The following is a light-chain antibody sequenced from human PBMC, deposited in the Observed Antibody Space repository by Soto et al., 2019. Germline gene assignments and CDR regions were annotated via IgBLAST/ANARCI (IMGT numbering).Light chain of an antibody. Sequence: EIVITQSPATLSVSPGERATLSCRASQSVSSNLAWYQQKPGQAPRLLIYGASTRATGIPARFSGSGSGTEFTLTISSLQSEDFASYYCQQSSRTPWTFGQGTRLEIK. CDR3: QQSSRTPWT. V-gene: IGKV3-15*01. CDR2: GAS. J-gene: IGKJ5*01. CDR1: QSVSSN.